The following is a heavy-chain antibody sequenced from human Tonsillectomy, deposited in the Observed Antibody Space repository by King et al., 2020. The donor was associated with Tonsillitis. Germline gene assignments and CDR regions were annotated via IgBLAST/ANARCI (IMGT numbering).Heavy chain of an antibody. CDR1: GFTFSNYG. Sequence: VQLVESGGGVVQPGRSLRLSCAASGFTFSNYGMHWVRQAPGKGLEWVALIAYGASYENYADSVKGRFAISRDNSKNTLYLEMNSLRVEDTAVYYCAKDGIALSDWYFDLWGRGTLVTVSS. J-gene: IGHJ2*01. CDR3: AKDGIALSDWYFDL. V-gene: IGHV3-30*18. CDR2: IAYGASYE. D-gene: IGHD3-16*02.